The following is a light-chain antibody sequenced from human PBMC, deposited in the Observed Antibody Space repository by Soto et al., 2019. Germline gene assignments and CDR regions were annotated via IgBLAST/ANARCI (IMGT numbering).Light chain of an antibody. J-gene: IGKJ2*01. CDR2: EAS. Sequence: EIVMTQSPAALSVSPGERATLSCRASQSIGSNLAWYQQKPGQAPRLLIYEASTRATDIPGRFSGSGSGTEFTLTISSLQSEDFAVYSCQQYNKGYTFGQGTKLEIK. CDR1: QSIGSN. CDR3: QQYNKGYT. V-gene: IGKV3-15*01.